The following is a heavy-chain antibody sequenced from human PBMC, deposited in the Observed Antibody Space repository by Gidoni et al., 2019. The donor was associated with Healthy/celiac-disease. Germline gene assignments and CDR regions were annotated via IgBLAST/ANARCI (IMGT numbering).Heavy chain of an antibody. D-gene: IGHD6-19*01. Sequence: EVQLVESGVGLVQPGGSLTLSCAASAFSFSSYEMNWVRQAPGKGLEWVSYISSGGSTIYYADSVKGRFTISRDNAKNSLYLQMNSRRAEDTAVYYCARGIAVAGTFDYWGQGTLVTVSS. J-gene: IGHJ4*02. CDR1: AFSFSSYE. CDR3: ARGIAVAGTFDY. V-gene: IGHV3-48*03. CDR2: ISSGGSTI.